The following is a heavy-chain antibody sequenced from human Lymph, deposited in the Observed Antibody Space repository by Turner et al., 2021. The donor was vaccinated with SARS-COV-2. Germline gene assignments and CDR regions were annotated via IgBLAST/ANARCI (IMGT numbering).Heavy chain of an antibody. CDR3: AKDPNWYVLSAVDY. J-gene: IGHJ4*02. V-gene: IGHV3-23*01. CDR2: ISGSGGNT. D-gene: IGHD1-1*01. CDR1: GFTFSSYA. Sequence: EVQLLESGGGLVQPGGSLRLSCSASGFTFSSYAMGWVRQAPGKGLEWVSAISGSGGNTYYEDSVKGRFTISRDNSKNTLYLQMNSLRAEDTAVYYCAKDPNWYVLSAVDYWGQGTLVTVSS.